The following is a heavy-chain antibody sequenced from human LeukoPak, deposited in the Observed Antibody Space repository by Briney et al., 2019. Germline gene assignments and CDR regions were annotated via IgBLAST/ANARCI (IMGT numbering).Heavy chain of an antibody. D-gene: IGHD3/OR15-3a*01. V-gene: IGHV3-23*01. CDR2: IGSGGADT. CDR3: AKHGPAGTDYFDY. J-gene: IGHJ4*02. Sequence: PGGSLRLSCAAPVFTFSSYSVNGVRQAPGKGREWGSAIGSGGADTYYADSVKGGFTISRDNSKNTLFLQMHSLRAEDTAVYYCAKHGPAGTDYFDYWGQGTLVTVSS. CDR1: VFTFSSYS.